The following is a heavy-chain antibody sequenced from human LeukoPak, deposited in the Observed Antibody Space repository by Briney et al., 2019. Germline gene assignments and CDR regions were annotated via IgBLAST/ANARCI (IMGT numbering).Heavy chain of an antibody. Sequence: SETLSLTCTVSGGFISSSSYYWGWVRQTPGKGLERIGRIYYTGRTYTNPSLKSRVIISVDTSEKQFSLKLSSVTAADTAVYYCARRYSCSFLPYYYYWMDVWGQGTTVTASS. V-gene: IGHV4-39*07. CDR2: IYYTGRT. CDR1: GGFISSSSYY. CDR3: ARRYSCSFLPYYYYWMDV. J-gene: IGHJ6*02. D-gene: IGHD6-13*01.